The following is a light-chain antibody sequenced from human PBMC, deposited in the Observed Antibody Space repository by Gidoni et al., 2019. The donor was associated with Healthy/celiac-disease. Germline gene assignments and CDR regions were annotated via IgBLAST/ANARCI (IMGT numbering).Light chain of an antibody. CDR2: DAS. CDR1: QDISNF. CDR3: QQYDNLLT. Sequence: DIQTTQSSSSLSASVGDRVTITCQASQDISNFLNWYQQKVGKAPKLLYYDASNLETGVPSRFSGSGSGTDFTFTISNLQPEDIATYYCQQYDNLLTFGGGTKVEIK. J-gene: IGKJ4*01. V-gene: IGKV1-33*01.